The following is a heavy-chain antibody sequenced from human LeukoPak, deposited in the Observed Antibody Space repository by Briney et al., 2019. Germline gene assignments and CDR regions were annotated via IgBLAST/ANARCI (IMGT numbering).Heavy chain of an antibody. CDR3: ARDHYYYDSSGYYYLVPPGDY. V-gene: IGHV3-30*03. J-gene: IGHJ4*02. Sequence: TGGSLRLSCAASGFTFSSYGMHWVRQAPGKGLEWVAVISYDGSNKYYADSVKGRFPLSRDNSMNTLYLQMNSLRAEDTAVYYCARDHYYYDSSGYYYLVPPGDYWGQGTLVTVSS. CDR1: GFTFSSYG. D-gene: IGHD3-22*01. CDR2: ISYDGSNK.